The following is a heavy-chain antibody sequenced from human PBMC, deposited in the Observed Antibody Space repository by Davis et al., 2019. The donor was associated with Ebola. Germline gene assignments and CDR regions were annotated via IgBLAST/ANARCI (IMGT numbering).Heavy chain of an antibody. Sequence: GESLKISCAASGFTFSDHYMDWVRQAPGQGMEWVARIRNKANSYTTEYAASVKGRFTVSRDDSKNSLYLQMNTLGTEDTAVYYCAKAGSSGWRDFDYWGQGTLVTVSS. CDR2: IRNKANSYTT. V-gene: IGHV3-72*01. J-gene: IGHJ4*02. D-gene: IGHD6-25*01. CDR1: GFTFSDHY. CDR3: AKAGSSGWRDFDY.